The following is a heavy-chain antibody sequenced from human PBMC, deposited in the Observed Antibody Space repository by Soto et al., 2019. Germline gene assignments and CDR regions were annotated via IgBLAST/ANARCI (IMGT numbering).Heavy chain of an antibody. D-gene: IGHD6-13*01. V-gene: IGHV3-11*06. CDR2: ISTTSDYT. CDR1: GFTFSDYY. CDR3: ARDRDLTSSWSFDY. Sequence: LRLSCAASGFTFSDYYMTWIRQAPGEGLEWVSYISTTSDYTNYADSVKGRFTISRDNAKNSLYLQMNSLRAEDTAVYYCARDRDLTSSWSFDYWGQGTLVTVSS. J-gene: IGHJ4*02.